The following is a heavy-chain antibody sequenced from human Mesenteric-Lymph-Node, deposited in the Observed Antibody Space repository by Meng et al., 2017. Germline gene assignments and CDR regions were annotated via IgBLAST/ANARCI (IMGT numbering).Heavy chain of an antibody. Sequence: ASVKVSCKASGYTFTGYYMHWVRQAPGQGLEWMGWINPNSGGTNYAQKFQGRVTMTRDTSISTAYMELSRLRSDDTAVYYCARVVGDSSGYYFFNYAFDIWGQGTMVTVSS. D-gene: IGHD3-22*01. CDR3: ARVVGDSSGYYFFNYAFDI. J-gene: IGHJ3*02. CDR1: GYTFTGYY. V-gene: IGHV1-2*02. CDR2: INPNSGGT.